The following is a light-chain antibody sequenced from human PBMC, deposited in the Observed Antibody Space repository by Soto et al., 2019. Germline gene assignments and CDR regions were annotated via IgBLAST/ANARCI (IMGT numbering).Light chain of an antibody. CDR2: GAS. CDR3: QHYYELPPT. CDR1: QNIITY. J-gene: IGKJ2*01. Sequence: EIVLTQSPGTLSLSPGERATLSCRASQNIITYLAWSQQKPGQAPRLLVYGASTMATGVPDRLSGSGSGADFTLTINRLEPADFAVYFCQHYYELPPTYGHGTKL. V-gene: IGKV3-20*01.